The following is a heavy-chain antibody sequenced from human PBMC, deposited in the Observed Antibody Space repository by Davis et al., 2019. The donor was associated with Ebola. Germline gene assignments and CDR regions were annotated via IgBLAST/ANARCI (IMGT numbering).Heavy chain of an antibody. CDR3: ARGGYCSSTSCYGGYYYYGMDV. CDR1: GGSISSSSYY. D-gene: IGHD2-2*01. V-gene: IGHV4-39*07. CDR2: IYHSGST. Sequence: MPSETLSLTCTVSGGSISSSSYYWGWIRQPPGKGLEWIGSIYHSGSTNYNPSLKSRVTISVDKSKNQFSLKLSSVTAADTAVYYCARGGYCSSTSCYGGYYYYGMDVWGQGTTVTVSS. J-gene: IGHJ6*02.